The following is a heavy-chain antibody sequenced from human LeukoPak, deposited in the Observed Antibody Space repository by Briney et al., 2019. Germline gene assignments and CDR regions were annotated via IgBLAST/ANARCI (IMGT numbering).Heavy chain of an antibody. CDR3: ARAARTLFGVFIIAAFDI. D-gene: IGHD3-3*01. CDR1: GGTFSSYA. J-gene: IGHJ3*02. Sequence: SVKVSCKASGGTFSSYAISWVRQAPGQGLEWMGGIIPIFGTANYAQKFQGRVTITADKSTSTAYMELSSLRSEDTAVYYCARAARTLFGVFIIAAFDIWGQGTMVTVSS. V-gene: IGHV1-69*06. CDR2: IIPIFGTA.